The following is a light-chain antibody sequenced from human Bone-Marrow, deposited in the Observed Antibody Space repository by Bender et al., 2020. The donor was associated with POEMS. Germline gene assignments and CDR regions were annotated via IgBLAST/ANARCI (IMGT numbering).Light chain of an antibody. CDR3: QSYGYSDYV. Sequence: NFMLTQPHSVSASPGKTVTISCTCSSGSIASNYVHWYQQRPGSSPTIVIYEDNQRPSGVPDRFSGPIDSSSNSASLTISGLKTEDEADYYCQSYGYSDYVFRSGTRVTVL. J-gene: IGLJ1*01. CDR2: EDN. V-gene: IGLV6-57*01. CDR1: SGSIASNY.